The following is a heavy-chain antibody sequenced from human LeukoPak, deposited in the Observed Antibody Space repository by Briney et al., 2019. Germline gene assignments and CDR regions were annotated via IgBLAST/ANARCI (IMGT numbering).Heavy chain of an antibody. V-gene: IGHV1-2*02. J-gene: IGHJ4*02. Sequence: ASVKVSCKASGYTFTGYYMHWVRQAPGQGLEWMGWINPNSGGTNYAQKFQGRATMTRDTSISTAYMELSRLRSDDTAVYYCARVDTYYYDSSGYYYRYFDYWGQGTLVTVSS. D-gene: IGHD3-22*01. CDR3: ARVDTYYYDSSGYYYRYFDY. CDR2: INPNSGGT. CDR1: GYTFTGYY.